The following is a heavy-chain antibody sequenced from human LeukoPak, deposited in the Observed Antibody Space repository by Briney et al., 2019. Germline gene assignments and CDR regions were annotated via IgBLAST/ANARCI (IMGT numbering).Heavy chain of an antibody. CDR1: GFTFSSYA. V-gene: IGHV3-33*08. CDR2: IWDDRSNK. Sequence: GGSLRLSCAASGFTFSSYAMHWVCQAPGKGLEWVAVIWDDRSNKNYADSVKGRFTISRDTSKNTLYLQMSSLRAEDTAVYYCARDSTVVTPGYFDCWGQGTLVTVSS. CDR3: ARDSTVVTPGYFDC. J-gene: IGHJ4*02. D-gene: IGHD4-23*01.